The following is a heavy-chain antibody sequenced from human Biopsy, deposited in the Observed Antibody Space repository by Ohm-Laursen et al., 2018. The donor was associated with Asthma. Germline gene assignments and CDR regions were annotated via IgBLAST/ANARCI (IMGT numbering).Heavy chain of an antibody. CDR3: AKDERLYYGSDSKYMQPVPLGD. CDR1: GFTFGNFA. J-gene: IGHJ4*02. CDR2: IKTSGRGA. Sequence: SLRLSCSASGFTFGNFAMSWARQAPGKGLEWVSTIKTSGRGADYPDPAKGRFTISRDDSKNTLYLHMSSLRAEDTAVYYCAKDERLYYGSDSKYMQPVPLGDWGQGTLVSVSA. D-gene: IGHD3-10*01. V-gene: IGHV3-23*01.